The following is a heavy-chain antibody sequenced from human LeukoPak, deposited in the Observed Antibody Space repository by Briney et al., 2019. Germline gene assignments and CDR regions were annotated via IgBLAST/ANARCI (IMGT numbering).Heavy chain of an antibody. CDR3: ARLAAGDLDAFDI. J-gene: IGHJ3*02. V-gene: IGHV4-59*01. Sequence: SETLSLTCTVSGGSISSYYWSWIRQPPGKGLEWIGYIYYSGSTNYNPSLKSRVTISVDTSKNQFSLKLSSVTAADTAVYYCARLAAGDLDAFDIWGQGTMVTVSS. D-gene: IGHD6-13*01. CDR2: IYYSGST. CDR1: GGSISSYY.